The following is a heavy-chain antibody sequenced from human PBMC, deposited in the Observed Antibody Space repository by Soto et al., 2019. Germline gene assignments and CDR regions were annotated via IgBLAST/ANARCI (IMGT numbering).Heavy chain of an antibody. D-gene: IGHD1-26*01. CDR3: AKGGGSARDFDY. V-gene: IGHV3-30*18. J-gene: IGHJ4*02. Sequence: QVQLVDSGGDVVQPGGSLRLSCTGSGFTFGNYGMHWVRQAPGKGLEWVASTSYDGNNKYYADSLKGRFTISRDNSKKMVYLQMTSLGPEDPAVYYCAKGGGSARDFDYWGQGALVTVSS. CDR2: TSYDGNNK. CDR1: GFTFGNYG.